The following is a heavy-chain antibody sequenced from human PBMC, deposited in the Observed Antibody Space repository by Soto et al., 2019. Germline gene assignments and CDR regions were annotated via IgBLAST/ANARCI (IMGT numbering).Heavy chain of an antibody. J-gene: IGHJ6*02. D-gene: IGHD2-2*01. V-gene: IGHV4-4*07. CDR3: ARAGTSSYGLDV. Sequence: SETLSLTCSVSGGSISSYYWSWIRQSAGKGLEWIGRIQNSGNAYYNPSLEGRVTISEDTSKNQFSLKVSSVTAADTAVYYCARAGTSSYGLDVWGQGTTVTVSS. CDR1: GGSISSYY. CDR2: IQNSGNA.